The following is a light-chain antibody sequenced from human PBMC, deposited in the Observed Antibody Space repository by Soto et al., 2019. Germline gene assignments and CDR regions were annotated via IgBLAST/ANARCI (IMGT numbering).Light chain of an antibody. CDR1: QSVRSN. J-gene: IGKJ5*01. V-gene: IGKV3-15*01. Sequence: EIVMTQSPATLSVSPGERATLSCRASQSVRSNLAWYHQRPGQAPRLLIYAASTRATGIPARFSGSGSGTEFTLTISSLQSEDFAVYYCQQYNNWPITFGQGTRLEIK. CDR3: QQYNNWPIT. CDR2: AAS.